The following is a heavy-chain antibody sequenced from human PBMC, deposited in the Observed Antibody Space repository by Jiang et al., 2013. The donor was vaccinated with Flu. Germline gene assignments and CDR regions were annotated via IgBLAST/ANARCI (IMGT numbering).Heavy chain of an antibody. D-gene: IGHD3-10*01. J-gene: IGHJ5*02. V-gene: IGHV4-39*01. CDR1: GGSISSSSYY. CDR3: ARRAYYYGSGSLWFDP. CDR2: IYYSGST. Sequence: PGLVKPSETLSLTCTVSGGSISSSSYYWGWIRQPPGKGLEWIGSIYYSGSTYYNPSLKSRVTISVDTSKNQFSLKLSSVTAADTAAYYCARRAYYYGSGSLWFDPWGQGTLVTVSS.